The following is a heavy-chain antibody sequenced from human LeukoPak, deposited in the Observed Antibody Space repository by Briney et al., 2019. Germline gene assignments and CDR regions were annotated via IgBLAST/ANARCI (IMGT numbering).Heavy chain of an antibody. Sequence: PSETLSLTCTVSGASISSHYWSWIRQPPGKGLEWIGYIYHSGLTNFNPSLKSRVTMSVDTSKNQVSLRLSSVTAADTAVYYCARDSAGDASGWNSDVWGKGTTVSVSS. J-gene: IGHJ6*04. CDR3: ARDSAGDASGWNSDV. D-gene: IGHD6-19*01. CDR2: IYHSGLT. CDR1: GASISSHY. V-gene: IGHV4-59*11.